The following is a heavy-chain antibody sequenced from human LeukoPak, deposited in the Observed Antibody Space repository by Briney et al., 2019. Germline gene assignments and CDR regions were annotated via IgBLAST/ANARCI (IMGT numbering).Heavy chain of an antibody. CDR3: ARLGVSSWYQGNAFDI. D-gene: IGHD6-13*01. V-gene: IGHV1-18*01. CDR1: GYTFTSYG. J-gene: IGHJ3*02. Sequence: ASVKVSCKASGYTFTSYGISWVRQAAGQGLEWMGWISAYNGNTNYAQKLQGRVTMTTDTSTSTAYMELRSLRSDDTAVYYCARLGVSSWYQGNAFDIWGQGTMVTVSS. CDR2: ISAYNGNT.